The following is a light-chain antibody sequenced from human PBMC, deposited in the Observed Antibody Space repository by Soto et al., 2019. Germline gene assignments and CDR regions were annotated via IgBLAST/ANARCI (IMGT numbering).Light chain of an antibody. CDR3: QQYGGSPWT. CDR1: QSVSNTY. CDR2: AAS. Sequence: EIVLTQSPGTLSLSPGERATLSCRASQSVSNTYLAWYQQQPGQAPRLLISAASSRATGIPDRFSGSGSVPDFTLTISRLEPEDLAVYYCQQYGGSPWTFGQGTKVDIK. V-gene: IGKV3-20*01. J-gene: IGKJ1*01.